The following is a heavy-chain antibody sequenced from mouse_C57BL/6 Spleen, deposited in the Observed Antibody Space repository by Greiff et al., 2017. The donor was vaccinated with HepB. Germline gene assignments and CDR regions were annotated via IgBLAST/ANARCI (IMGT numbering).Heavy chain of an antibody. D-gene: IGHD1-1*01. V-gene: IGHV1-69*01. CDR1: GYTFTSYW. CDR3: ATAYYGSSPRDY. J-gene: IGHJ4*01. Sequence: QVQLQQPGAELVMPGASVKLSCKASGYTFTSYWMHWVKQRPGQGLEWIGEIDPSDSYTNYNQKFKGKSTLTVDKSSSTAYMQLSSLTSEDSAVYYCATAYYGSSPRDYWGQGTSVTVSS. CDR2: IDPSDSYT.